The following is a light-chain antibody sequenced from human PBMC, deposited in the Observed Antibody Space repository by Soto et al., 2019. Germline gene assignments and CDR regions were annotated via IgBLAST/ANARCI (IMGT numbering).Light chain of an antibody. V-gene: IGKV1-5*03. CDR1: QSISSW. CDR2: KAS. CDR3: QQSFGSPPIT. J-gene: IGKJ5*01. Sequence: DIPMTQSPSTLSASVGDRVTITCRASQSISSWLAWYQQKPGKAPKLLIYKASSLESGVPSRFSGSGSGTEFTLTISSLQPDDFATYYCQQSFGSPPITFGQGTRLDIK.